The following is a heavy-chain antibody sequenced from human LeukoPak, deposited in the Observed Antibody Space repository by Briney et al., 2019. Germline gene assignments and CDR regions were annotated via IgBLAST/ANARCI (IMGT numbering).Heavy chain of an antibody. J-gene: IGHJ3*02. V-gene: IGHV3-48*02. Sequence: GGSLRLSCGASGFRLGSYSMDWVRQAPGKGLEWVSHINSGSYTIYYADSVKGRFTISRDNAGNSLYLQMNSLRDEYTAVYYCARVLLERPGIDSFDMWGQGTMVTVSS. CDR2: INSGSYTI. CDR3: ARVLLERPGIDSFDM. D-gene: IGHD1-1*01. CDR1: GFRLGSYS.